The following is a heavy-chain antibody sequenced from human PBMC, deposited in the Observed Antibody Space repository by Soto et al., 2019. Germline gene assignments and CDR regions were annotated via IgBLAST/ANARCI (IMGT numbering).Heavy chain of an antibody. CDR1: GGSVSSGSYY. V-gene: IGHV4-61*01. Sequence: QVQLQESGPGLVKPSETLSLTCTVSGGSVSSGSYYWSWIRQPPGKGLEWIGYIYYSGSTNYNPSLKSRVTISVDTSKNQFSLKLSSMTAADTAVYYCARGSADIVVVPALQRFDPWGQGTLVTVSS. J-gene: IGHJ5*02. CDR2: IYYSGST. D-gene: IGHD2-2*01. CDR3: ARGSADIVVVPALQRFDP.